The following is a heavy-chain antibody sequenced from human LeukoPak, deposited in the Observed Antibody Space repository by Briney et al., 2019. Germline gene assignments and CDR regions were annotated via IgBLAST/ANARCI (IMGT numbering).Heavy chain of an antibody. CDR1: GGSFSGYY. CDR3: AGHLRWFDY. V-gene: IGHV4-34*01. J-gene: IGHJ4*01. D-gene: IGHD4-23*01. Sequence: SETLSLTCAVYGGSFSGYYWSWIRQPPGKGLEWIGEINHSGSTNYNPSLKSRVTISVDPSKNQFSLRLSAVTAADTAVYYCAGHLRWFDYWGQEPWSPSPQ. CDR2: INHSGST.